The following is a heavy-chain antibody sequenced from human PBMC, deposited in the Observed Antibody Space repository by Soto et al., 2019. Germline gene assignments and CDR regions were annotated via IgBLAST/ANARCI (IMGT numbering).Heavy chain of an antibody. Sequence: SEALSLTCTVSGGSMSSYYWSWIRQPPGKGLEWIGYIYYSGSTNYNPSLKSRVTISVDTSKNQFSLKLSSVTAADTAVYYCASSVFNSDSSEGDAFDIWGQGTMVTVSS. V-gene: IGHV4-59*01. CDR1: GGSMSSYY. J-gene: IGHJ3*02. CDR2: IYYSGST. CDR3: ASSVFNSDSSEGDAFDI. D-gene: IGHD3-22*01.